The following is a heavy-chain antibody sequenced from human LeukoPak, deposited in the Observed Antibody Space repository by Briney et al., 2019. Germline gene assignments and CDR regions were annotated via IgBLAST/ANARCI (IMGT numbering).Heavy chain of an antibody. V-gene: IGHV3-23*01. CDR2: FGTGGDT. D-gene: IGHD1-1*01. CDR1: GFTFSSYS. Sequence: GGSLRLSCAASGFTFSSYSMNWVRQAPGKGLEWVSTFGTGGDTYYAGSVEGRFIISRDNSKSTVYLQMNSLRADDTATYYCARHVMTTPRTLDSWGQGTLVTVSS. J-gene: IGHJ4*02. CDR3: ARHVMTTPRTLDS.